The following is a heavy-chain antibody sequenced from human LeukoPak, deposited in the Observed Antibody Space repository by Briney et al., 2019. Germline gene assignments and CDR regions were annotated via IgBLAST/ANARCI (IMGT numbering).Heavy chain of an antibody. Sequence: GGSLRLSCAASGFTFSNYAMTWVRQAPGKGLQCVSAISGDAIYTYYLDSVKGRFTTSRDNSKNTLFLQMNSLRADDTAVYYCAKNYGTSRPFYDYWGQGIVVTVAS. J-gene: IGHJ4*02. CDR3: AKNYGTSRPFYDY. CDR2: ISGDAIYT. CDR1: GFTFSNYA. D-gene: IGHD4-17*01. V-gene: IGHV3-23*01.